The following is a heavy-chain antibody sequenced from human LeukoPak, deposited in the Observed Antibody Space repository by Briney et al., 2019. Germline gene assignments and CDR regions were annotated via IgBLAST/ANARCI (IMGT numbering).Heavy chain of an antibody. CDR3: ARADLALAPFDY. V-gene: IGHV4-34*01. CDR1: GGSFSGYY. D-gene: IGHD3-3*01. CDR2: INHSGST. J-gene: IGHJ4*02. Sequence: SETLSLTCAVYGGSFSGYYWSWIRQPPGKGLEWIGEINHSGSTNYNPSLESRVTISVDTSKNQFSLKLSSVTAADTAVYYCARADLALAPFDYWGQGTLVTVSS.